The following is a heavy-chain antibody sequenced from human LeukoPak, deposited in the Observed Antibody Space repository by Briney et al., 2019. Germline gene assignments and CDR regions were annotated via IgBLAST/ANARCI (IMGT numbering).Heavy chain of an antibody. V-gene: IGHV3-20*01. J-gene: IGHJ4*02. CDR2: INWNGGST. CDR1: GYTLDDYG. D-gene: IGHD3-16*02. CDR3: ARVKAHDYVWGSYRYPLDY. Sequence: PGGSLRLSCAASGYTLDDYGMSWVRQAPGKGLEWVSGINWNGGSTGYADSVKGRFTISRDNAKNSLYLQMNSLRAEDTALYHCARVKAHDYVWGSYRYPLDYWGQGTLVTVSS.